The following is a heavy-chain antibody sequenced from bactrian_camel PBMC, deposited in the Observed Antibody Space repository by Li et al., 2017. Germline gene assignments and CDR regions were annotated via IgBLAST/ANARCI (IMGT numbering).Heavy chain of an antibody. Sequence: VQLVESGGDSVQPGGSLRLSCVASGFPFSANHMSWVRQPPGKKLEWVSSITASGTTSYSNSVRGRFTISRDDAKNTVLLQMSRLKPEDTAMYYCAADRLACLTPMPRPMSPRAYNLWGQGTQVTVS. V-gene: IGHV3S40*01. CDR2: ITASGTT. D-gene: IGHD1*01. J-gene: IGHJ4*01. CDR3: AADRLACLTPMPRPMSPRAYNL. CDR1: GFPFSANH.